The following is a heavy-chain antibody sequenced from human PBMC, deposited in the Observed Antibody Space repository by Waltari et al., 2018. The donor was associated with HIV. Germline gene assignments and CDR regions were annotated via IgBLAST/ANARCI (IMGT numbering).Heavy chain of an antibody. J-gene: IGHJ5*01. CDR2: AIPMFGTA. CDR1: GGAFVSHT. CDR3: ASARETMGVDFDS. V-gene: IGHV1-69*08. D-gene: IGHD3-10*01. Sequence: QVQLVQSGAEVKKPGSSVKVSCKASGGAFVSHTFNWVRQAPGQGFEWMGRAIPMFGTANYARKFQGRVTITADKSTTTAYMELNGLRIDDTAVYYCASARETMGVDFDSWGQGTLVTVS.